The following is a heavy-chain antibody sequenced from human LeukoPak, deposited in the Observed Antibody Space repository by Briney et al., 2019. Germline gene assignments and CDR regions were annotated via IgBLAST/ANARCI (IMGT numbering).Heavy chain of an antibody. D-gene: IGHD3-10*01. CDR2: INPNSGGT. CDR3: AVMVRGVIITFDY. CDR1: GYTFTGYH. V-gene: IGHV1-2*02. J-gene: IGHJ4*02. Sequence: ASVRVSCKASGYTFTGYHMHWVRQAPGQGLEWMGWINPNSGGTNYAQKFQGRVTMTRDTSISTAYMELSRLRSDDTAVYYCAVMVRGVIITFDYWGQGTLVTVSS.